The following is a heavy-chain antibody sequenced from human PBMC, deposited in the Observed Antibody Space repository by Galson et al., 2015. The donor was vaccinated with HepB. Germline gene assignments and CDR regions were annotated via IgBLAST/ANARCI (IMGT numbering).Heavy chain of an antibody. V-gene: IGHV4-59*08. CDR1: GGSVSTYY. CDR3: ARRTDYYGYYMDV. J-gene: IGHJ6*03. CDR2: IYDSGT. Sequence: LSLTCTVSGGSVSTYYWNWIRQPPGKGLEWIGYIYDSGTDYNPSLKSRVTISIDTPKNQFSLILSSVTAADTAAYYCARRTDYYGYYMDVWGKGATVTVSS.